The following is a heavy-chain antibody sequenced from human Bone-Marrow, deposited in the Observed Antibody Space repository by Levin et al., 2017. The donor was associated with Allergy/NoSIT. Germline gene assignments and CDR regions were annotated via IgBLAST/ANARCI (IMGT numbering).Heavy chain of an antibody. Sequence: PGGSLRLSCAASGFIFSDYYMSWIRQAPGKGLEWLAYISGSGGMISYGDSVKGRFTISRDNAKNTLYLQMNSLRDDDTAVYYCARDDRDGYYSDSWGQGTLVTVSS. CDR1: GFIFSDYY. CDR2: ISGSGGMI. CDR3: ARDDRDGYYSDS. D-gene: IGHD3-22*01. V-gene: IGHV3-11*01. J-gene: IGHJ4*02.